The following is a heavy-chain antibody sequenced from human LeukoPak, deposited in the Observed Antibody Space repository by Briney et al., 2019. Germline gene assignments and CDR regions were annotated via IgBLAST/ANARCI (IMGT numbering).Heavy chain of an antibody. D-gene: IGHD3-22*01. CDR3: AREGGGYYYVFDAFDI. V-gene: IGHV4-59*01. CDR2: IYYSGST. Sequence: SETLSLTCTVSGDSISSYYWSWIRQPPGKGLEWIGYIYYSGSTNYNPSLKSRVTISVDTSKNQFSLKLSSVTAADTAVYYCAREGGGYYYVFDAFDIWGQGTMVTVSS. CDR1: GDSISSYY. J-gene: IGHJ3*02.